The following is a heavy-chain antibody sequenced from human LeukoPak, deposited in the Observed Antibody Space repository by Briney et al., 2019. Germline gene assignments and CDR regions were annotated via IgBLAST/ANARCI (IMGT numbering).Heavy chain of an antibody. CDR1: GFTFDDYA. J-gene: IGHJ4*02. CDR3: AYSSSSTLHFDY. CDR2: ISWNSGSI. V-gene: IGHV3-9*01. Sequence: GGSLRLSCAASGFTFDDYAMRWVRQAPGKGLEWVSGISWNSGSIGYADSVKGRFTISRDNAKNSLYLQMNSLRAEDTAVYYCAYSSSSTLHFDYWGQGTLVTVSS. D-gene: IGHD6-13*01.